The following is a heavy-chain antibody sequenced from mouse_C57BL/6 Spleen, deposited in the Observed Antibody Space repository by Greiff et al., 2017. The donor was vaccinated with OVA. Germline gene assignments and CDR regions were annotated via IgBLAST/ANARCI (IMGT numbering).Heavy chain of an antibody. V-gene: IGHV5-17*01. CDR1: GFTFSDYG. D-gene: IGHD4-1*01. CDR3: ARQENWNWYFDV. CDR2: ISSGSSTI. Sequence: EVKLVESGGGLVKPGGSLKLSCAASGFTFSDYGMHWVRQAPEKGLEWVAYISSGSSTIYYADTVKGRFTISRDNAKNTLFLQMTSLRSEDTAMYYCARQENWNWYFDVWGTGTTVTVSS. J-gene: IGHJ1*03.